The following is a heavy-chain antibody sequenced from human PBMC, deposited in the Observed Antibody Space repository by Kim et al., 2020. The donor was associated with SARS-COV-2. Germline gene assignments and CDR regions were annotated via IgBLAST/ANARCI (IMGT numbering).Heavy chain of an antibody. CDR1: GGSISSYY. Sequence: SETLSLTCTVSGGSISSYYWSWIRQPPGKGLEWIGYIYYSGSTNYNPSLKSRVTISVDTSKNQFSLKLSSVTAADTAVYYCARDPYGSGIDYWGQGTLVTVSS. CDR2: IYYSGST. D-gene: IGHD3-10*01. V-gene: IGHV4-59*01. J-gene: IGHJ4*02. CDR3: ARDPYGSGIDY.